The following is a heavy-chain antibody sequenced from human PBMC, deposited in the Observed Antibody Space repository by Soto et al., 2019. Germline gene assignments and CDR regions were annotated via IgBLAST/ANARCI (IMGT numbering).Heavy chain of an antibody. CDR3: GRGRSGQIVVFY. Sequence: ASVKVSCKASGYTFTGHYIHWVRQAPEQGPEWMGEIGPETGATRYAQKFQGRVTMTRDMSITTVYMELNNLSPDDAAVYYCGRGRSGQIVVFYWGQGTPVTVSS. D-gene: IGHD1-26*01. CDR2: IGPETGAT. J-gene: IGHJ4*02. V-gene: IGHV1-2*02. CDR1: GYTFTGHY.